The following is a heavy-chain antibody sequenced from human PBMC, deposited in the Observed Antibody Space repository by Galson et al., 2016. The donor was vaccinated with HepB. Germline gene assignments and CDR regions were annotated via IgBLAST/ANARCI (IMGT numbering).Heavy chain of an antibody. CDR1: GSSFTPYW. CDR2: LYPGDSDT. J-gene: IGHJ4*02. D-gene: IGHD2-21*01. CDR3: ARDRYYFAY. V-gene: IGHV5-51*01. Sequence: QSGAEAIKPGESLKISSKGSGSSFTPYWIGWVRQMPGKGLEWMGILYPGDSDTKYSPSFQGHVTISADKSINTAYLQWSTLTTSDTARYYCARDRYYFAYWGQGILVTVSS.